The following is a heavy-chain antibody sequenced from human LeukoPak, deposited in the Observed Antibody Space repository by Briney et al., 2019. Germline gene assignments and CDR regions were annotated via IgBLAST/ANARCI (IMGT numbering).Heavy chain of an antibody. J-gene: IGHJ6*02. CDR3: ARYCGGDCYSMDV. D-gene: IGHD2-21*01. CDR2: INHNGNVN. Sequence: PGGSLRLSCAASGFTFSSYWMNWARQAPGKGLEWVASINHNGNVNYYVDSVKGRSTISRDNAKNSLYLQMNSLRAEDTAVYYCARYCGGDCYSMDVWGQGTTVTVSS. V-gene: IGHV3-7*01. CDR1: GFTFSSYW.